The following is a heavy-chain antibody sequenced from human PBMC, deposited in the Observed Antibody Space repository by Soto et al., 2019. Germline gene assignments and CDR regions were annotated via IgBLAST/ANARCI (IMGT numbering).Heavy chain of an antibody. Sequence: QVQLVESGGGVVQPGRSLRLSCAASGFTFSSYGMHWVRQAPGKGLERVAVISYDGSNKYYADSVKGRFTISRDNSKNTLYLQMNSLRAEDTAVYYCAKDRGDYVIGNGMDVWGQGTTVTVSS. CDR1: GFTFSSYG. CDR2: ISYDGSNK. J-gene: IGHJ6*02. D-gene: IGHD3-10*02. V-gene: IGHV3-30*18. CDR3: AKDRGDYVIGNGMDV.